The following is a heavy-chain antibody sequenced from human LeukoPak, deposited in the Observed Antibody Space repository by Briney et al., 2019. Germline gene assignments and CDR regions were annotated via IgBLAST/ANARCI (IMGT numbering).Heavy chain of an antibody. CDR3: AKQYGMATSTVFDY. CDR1: GFSFHSYA. D-gene: IGHD5-24*01. Sequence: PGGSLRLSCVTSGFSFHSYAMHWVRQAPGKGLEWVSAISGSGGSTYYADSVKGRFTISRDNSKNTLYLQMNSLRAEDTAVYYCAKQYGMATSTVFDYWGQGTLVTVSS. CDR2: ISGSGGST. J-gene: IGHJ4*02. V-gene: IGHV3-23*01.